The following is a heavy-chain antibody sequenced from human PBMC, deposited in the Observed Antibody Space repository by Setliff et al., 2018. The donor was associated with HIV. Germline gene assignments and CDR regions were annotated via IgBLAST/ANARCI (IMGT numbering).Heavy chain of an antibody. CDR1: GYTFTSYG. CDR3: ARGMTPYDAFDV. V-gene: IGHV1-18*04. D-gene: IGHD2-15*01. CDR2: ISGYNGNT. J-gene: IGHJ3*01. Sequence: ASVKVSCKASGYTFTSYGISWVRQAPGQGLEWMGWISGYNGNTNYARKVQGRVTMTTDTFTSTAYMELRSLRSGDTAIYYCARGMTPYDAFDVWGQGTMVTVSS.